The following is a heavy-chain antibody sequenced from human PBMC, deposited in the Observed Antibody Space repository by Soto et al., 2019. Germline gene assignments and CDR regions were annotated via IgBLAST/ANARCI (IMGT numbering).Heavy chain of an antibody. J-gene: IGHJ6*02. CDR1: GGTFSSYA. CDR3: ARRGGIAARPYYYYGMDV. D-gene: IGHD6-6*01. V-gene: IGHV1-69*12. Sequence: QVQLVQSGAEVKKPGSSVKVSCKASGGTFSSYAISWVRQAPGQGLEWMGGIIPIFGTANYAQKFQGRVTITADESTSTAYMELGSLRSEDTAVYYCARRGGIAARPYYYYGMDVWGQGTTVTVSS. CDR2: IIPIFGTA.